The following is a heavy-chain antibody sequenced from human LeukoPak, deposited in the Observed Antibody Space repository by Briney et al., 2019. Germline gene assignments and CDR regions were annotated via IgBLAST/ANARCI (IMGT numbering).Heavy chain of an antibody. CDR3: AALVGPTKAIDY. D-gene: IGHD1-26*01. J-gene: IGHJ4*02. V-gene: IGHV4-59*01. Sequence: SGTLSLTCTVSGGSINSYYWSWIRQPPGKGLEWIGYIFCSGSTTYSKYNPSLKSRVTISVDTSKNQFSLRLTSATAADTAVYYCAALVGPTKAIDYWGQGTLVTVSS. CDR1: GGSINSYY. CDR2: IFCSGSTTYS.